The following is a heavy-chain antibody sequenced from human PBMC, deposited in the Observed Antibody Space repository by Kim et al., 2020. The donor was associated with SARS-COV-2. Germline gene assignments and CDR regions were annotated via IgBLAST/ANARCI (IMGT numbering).Heavy chain of an antibody. CDR3: ARDRQRAGTGVDY. Sequence: SQTLSLTCDISGDSVSSNIAAWNWIRQSPSRGLEWLGRTYYRSKWYTDYALSVKGRITISPDTSKNQFSLQLNSVTPEDTAVYYCARDRQRAGTGVDYWGQGTLVTVSS. CDR2: TYYRSKWYT. CDR1: GDSVSSNIAA. D-gene: IGHD6-19*01. J-gene: IGHJ4*02. V-gene: IGHV6-1*01.